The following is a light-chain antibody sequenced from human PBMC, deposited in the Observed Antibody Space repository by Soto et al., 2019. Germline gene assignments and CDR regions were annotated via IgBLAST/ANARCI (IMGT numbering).Light chain of an antibody. CDR1: QSVSTN. CDR2: GAS. Sequence: RVMTQSPATLSVSPGDTATLSCRAMQSVSTNLAWYQQKPGQAHRLLIYGASTRATGVSARLSGSGSGIELTLTISSVQSEDFSVYYCQQYNYSPRSFGQGTQLEIK. J-gene: IGKJ2*01. V-gene: IGKV3-15*01. CDR3: QQYNYSPRS.